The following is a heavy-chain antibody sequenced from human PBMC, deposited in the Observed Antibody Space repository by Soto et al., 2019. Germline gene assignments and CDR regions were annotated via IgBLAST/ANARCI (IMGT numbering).Heavy chain of an antibody. J-gene: IGHJ4*02. CDR2: VSASGLNT. Sequence: EVPLLESGGKLVQPGGSLTLSCAASGFTFSTYAMAWVRQAPGKGLEWVSGVSASGLNTDYADPVKGRFYISRDNSKNTVSLHMNSLRAEDTALYYWAKDRRRRTAGYCFDYWGQGTPVTVSS. D-gene: IGHD1-1*01. CDR1: GFTFSTYA. V-gene: IGHV3-23*01. CDR3: AKDRRRRTAGYCFDY.